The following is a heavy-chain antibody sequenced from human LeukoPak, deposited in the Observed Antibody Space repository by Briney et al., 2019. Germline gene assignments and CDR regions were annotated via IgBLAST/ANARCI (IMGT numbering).Heavy chain of an antibody. D-gene: IGHD2-2*01. Sequence: GGSLRLSCAASGVTFSTYSLSWVRQAPGKGLEWVASINNSGKYIYYADSVKGRFTISRDDAKNSLYLQMSSLRAGDTAVYYCARDGGGFVGYQLQVYYFDYWGQGTLVTVSS. J-gene: IGHJ4*02. V-gene: IGHV3-21*01. CDR1: GVTFSTYS. CDR3: ARDGGGFVGYQLQVYYFDY. CDR2: INNSGKYI.